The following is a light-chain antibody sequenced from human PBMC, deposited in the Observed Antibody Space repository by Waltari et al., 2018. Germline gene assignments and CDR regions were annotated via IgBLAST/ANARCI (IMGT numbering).Light chain of an antibody. CDR1: DSDIGALNY. CDR2: EVN. Sequence: QSALTQPASMSGSPGQSITISCTGTDSDIGALNYVSWYQQLPGNSPRLLIFEVNTRPPGISFRFSGSKSANTASLTISGLQADDEADYYCSSYTRSSTLVFGGGTRLTVL. J-gene: IGLJ2*01. CDR3: SSYTRSSTLV. V-gene: IGLV2-14*01.